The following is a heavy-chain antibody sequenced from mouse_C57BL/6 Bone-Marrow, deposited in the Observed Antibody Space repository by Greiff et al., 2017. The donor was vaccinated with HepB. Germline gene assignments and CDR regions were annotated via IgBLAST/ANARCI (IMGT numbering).Heavy chain of an antibody. Sequence: DVMLVESGGGLVQPKGSLKLSCAASGFSFNTYAMNWVRQAPGKGLEWVARIRSKSNNYATYYADAVKDRFTISRDDSESMLYLQMNSLKTEDTAMYYCGIPYGNYRGFDYWGQGTTLTVSS. J-gene: IGHJ2*01. CDR2: IRSKSNNYAT. D-gene: IGHD2-1*01. CDR3: GIPYGNYRGFDY. CDR1: GFSFNTYA. V-gene: IGHV10-1*01.